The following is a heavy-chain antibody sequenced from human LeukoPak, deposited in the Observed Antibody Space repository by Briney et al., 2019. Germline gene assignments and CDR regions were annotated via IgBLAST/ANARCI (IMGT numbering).Heavy chain of an antibody. CDR1: GGSISSGGYY. CDR3: ARDPGYYDSSGYYYLSAFDI. D-gene: IGHD3-22*01. V-gene: IGHV4-31*03. J-gene: IGHJ3*02. CDR2: IYYSGNT. Sequence: SETLSLTCTVSGGSISSGGYYWSWIRQHPGTGLEWIGYIYYSGNTYYNPSLKSRVTISVDTSKNQFSLKLSSVTAADTAVYYCARDPGYYDSSGYYYLSAFDIWGQGTMVTVSS.